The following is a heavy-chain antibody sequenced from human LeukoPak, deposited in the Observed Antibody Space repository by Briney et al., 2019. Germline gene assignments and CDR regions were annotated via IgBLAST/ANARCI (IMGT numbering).Heavy chain of an antibody. CDR3: ATQYCSSTSCSYPFDP. J-gene: IGHJ5*02. CDR2: IYYSGST. Sequence: SDTLSLTCTLSGGSISSYYWSSIRQPPGEGLEWIGYIYYSGSTNYNPPLKSQVTISVDTSKNQFSLKLSSVTAADTAVYYCATQYCSSTSCSYPFDPWGQGTLVTVSS. D-gene: IGHD2-2*01. CDR1: GGSISSYY. V-gene: IGHV4-59*07.